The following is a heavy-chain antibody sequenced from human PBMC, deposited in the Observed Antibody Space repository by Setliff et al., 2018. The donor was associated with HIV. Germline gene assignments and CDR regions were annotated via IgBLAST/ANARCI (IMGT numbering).Heavy chain of an antibody. Sequence: AASVKVSCKASGGTFTNHGIGWVRQAPGRRLEWLGGVIPMFGITNDGQKFQGRVAITTDESTSKVFMELSSLTSEDTAVYYCATRLYPCDTGRSYNALGHFESWGQGTLVTVSS. V-gene: IGHV1-69*05. J-gene: IGHJ4*02. CDR3: ATRLYPCDTGRSYNALGHFES. D-gene: IGHD1-20*01. CDR1: GGTFTNHG. CDR2: VIPMFGIT.